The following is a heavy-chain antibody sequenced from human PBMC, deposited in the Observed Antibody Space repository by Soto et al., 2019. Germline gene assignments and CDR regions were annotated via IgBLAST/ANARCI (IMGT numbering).Heavy chain of an antibody. D-gene: IGHD4-17*01. CDR2: IYGNDDK. CDR3: VHRTTVTSVDY. J-gene: IGHJ4*02. Sequence: QITLKESGPTLVKPTQGLTLTCTFSGFSLSTREVVVGWVRQPPGKAPEWLTFIYGNDDKRYSPSLRSRLTITKDSSKSQVILTMTNMDPVDTATYYCVHRTTVTSVDYWGQGTLVSVSS. CDR1: GFSLSTREVV. V-gene: IGHV2-5*01.